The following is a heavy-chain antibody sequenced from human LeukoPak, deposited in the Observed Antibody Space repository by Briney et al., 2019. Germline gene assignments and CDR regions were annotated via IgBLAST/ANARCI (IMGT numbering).Heavy chain of an antibody. V-gene: IGHV3-11*01. D-gene: IGHD4-11*01. CDR3: ARVSYSNYFDY. CDR2: ISSSGSTI. CDR1: GFTFSDYY. Sequence: GGSLRLSCAASGFTFSDYYMSWIRQAPGKGLEWVSYISSSGSTIYYADSVKGRFTISRDNAKNSLYLQMNGLRAEDTAVYYCARVSYSNYFDYWGQGTLVTVSS. J-gene: IGHJ4*02.